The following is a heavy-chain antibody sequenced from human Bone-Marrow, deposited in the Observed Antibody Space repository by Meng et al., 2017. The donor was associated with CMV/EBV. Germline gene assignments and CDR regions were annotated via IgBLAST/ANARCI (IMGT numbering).Heavy chain of an antibody. CDR3: ARDPVTTSGGIDY. CDR2: IKQDGSEK. J-gene: IGHJ4*02. CDR1: GFTFSSYG. D-gene: IGHD4-11*01. V-gene: IGHV3-7*01. Sequence: GGSLRLSCTASGFTFSSYGMHWVRQAPGKGLEWVANIKQDGSEKYYVDSVKGRFTISRDNAKNSLYLQMNSLRAEDTAVYYCARDPVTTSGGIDYWGQGSRVTGSS.